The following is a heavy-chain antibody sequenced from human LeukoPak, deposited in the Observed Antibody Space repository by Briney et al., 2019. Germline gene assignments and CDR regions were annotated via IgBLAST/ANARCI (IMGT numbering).Heavy chain of an antibody. Sequence: SETLSLTCTVSGGCISSYYWSWIRQPPGKGLEWIGYIYYSGSTNYNPSLKSRVTISVDTSKNQFSLKLSSVTAADTAVYYCARQVGAPVGWFDPWGQGTLVTVSS. CDR1: GGCISSYY. V-gene: IGHV4-59*08. CDR3: ARQVGAPVGWFDP. CDR2: IYYSGST. J-gene: IGHJ5*02. D-gene: IGHD1-26*01.